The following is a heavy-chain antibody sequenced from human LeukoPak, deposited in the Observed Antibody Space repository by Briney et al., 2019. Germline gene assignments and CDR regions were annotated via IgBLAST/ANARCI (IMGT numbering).Heavy chain of an antibody. CDR2: INHSGST. J-gene: IGHJ4*02. CDR1: GGSFSGYY. Sequence: SETPSLTCAVYGGSFSGYYWSWIRQPPGKGLGWIGEINHSGSTNYNPSLKSRVTISVDTSKNQFSLKLSSVTAADTAVYYCARGPPPGGYRRVYSYFDYWGQGTLVTVSS. CDR3: ARGPPPGGYRRVYSYFDY. V-gene: IGHV4-34*01. D-gene: IGHD1-26*01.